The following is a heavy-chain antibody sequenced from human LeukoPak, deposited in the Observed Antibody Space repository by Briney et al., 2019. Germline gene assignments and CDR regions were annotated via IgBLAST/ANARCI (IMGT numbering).Heavy chain of an antibody. D-gene: IGHD4-17*01. CDR3: TRDDYGDHSDY. V-gene: IGHV3-49*04. CDR1: GFTVSSNY. Sequence: GGSLRLSCAASGFTVSSNYMTWVRQAPGKGLEWVGFIRSKAYGGTTEYAASVKGRFTISRDDSKSIAYLQMNSLKTEDTAVYYCTRDDYGDHSDYWGQGTLVTVSS. CDR2: IRSKAYGGTT. J-gene: IGHJ4*02.